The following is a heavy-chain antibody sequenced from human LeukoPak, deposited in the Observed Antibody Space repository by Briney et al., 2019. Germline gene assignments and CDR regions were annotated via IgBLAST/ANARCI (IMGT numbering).Heavy chain of an antibody. J-gene: IGHJ4*02. Sequence: PGGSLRLSCAASGFAFSTYWMHWVRQAPGKGLVWVSRINSDGSSTNCADSVKGRFTISRDNAENTVFLQMNSLRAEDTAVYYCARGWKTGEGPYWGQGSLVTVSS. CDR3: ARGWKTGEGPY. D-gene: IGHD3-9*01. CDR1: GFAFSTYW. V-gene: IGHV3-74*01. CDR2: INSDGSST.